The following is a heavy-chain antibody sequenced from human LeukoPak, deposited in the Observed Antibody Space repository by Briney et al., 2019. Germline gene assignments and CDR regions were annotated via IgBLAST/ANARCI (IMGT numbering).Heavy chain of an antibody. CDR2: MNPNSGNT. CDR1: GDTFSSYA. J-gene: IGHJ4*02. D-gene: IGHD6-19*01. V-gene: IGHV1-8*02. Sequence: ASVKVSCKASGDTFSSYAINWVRQATGQGLEWMGWMNPNSGNTGYAQKFQGRVTMTKNTSISTAYMELSSLRSEDTAVYYCARVSSGWYPPLRYWGQGTLVTVSS. CDR3: ARVSSGWYPPLRY.